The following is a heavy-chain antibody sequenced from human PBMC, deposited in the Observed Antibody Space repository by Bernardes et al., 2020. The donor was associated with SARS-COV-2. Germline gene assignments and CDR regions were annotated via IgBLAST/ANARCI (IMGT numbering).Heavy chain of an antibody. V-gene: IGHV1-24*01. Sequence: ASVKVSCKVSGYTLTELSMDWVRQAPGKGLEWMGGSDPEDGETIYAQKFQGRVTMTEDTSTDTAYMELSSLRSEDTAVYYCAASVRSTRKEWYIAVTTRDDYWGQGTPVTVSS. D-gene: IGHD2-2*01. CDR1: GYTLTELS. CDR2: SDPEDGET. CDR3: AASVRSTRKEWYIAVTTRDDY. J-gene: IGHJ4*02.